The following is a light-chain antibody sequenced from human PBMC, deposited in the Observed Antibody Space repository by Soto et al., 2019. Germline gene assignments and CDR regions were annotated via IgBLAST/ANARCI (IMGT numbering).Light chain of an antibody. CDR1: QHIRTY. CDR2: GAS. V-gene: IGKV1-39*01. Sequence: DILMTQSPSSLSASVGDRVTITCRAGQHIRTYLNWFQQKPGKAPKLLIYGASTFQDGVPSRFSGSGSGTDFSLTINSLQPEDFATYSCQQSYTTPWTFGQGTRVEVK. CDR3: QQSYTTPWT. J-gene: IGKJ1*01.